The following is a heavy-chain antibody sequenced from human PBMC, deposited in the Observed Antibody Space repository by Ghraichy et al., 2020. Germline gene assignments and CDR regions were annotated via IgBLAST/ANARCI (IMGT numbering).Heavy chain of an antibody. Sequence: GESLRLSCAASGFTFSSYGMHWVRQAPGKGLEWVAVISYDGSNKYYADSVKGRFTISRDNSKNTLYLQMNSLRAEDTAVYYCAKDLVPAAFYYYYGMDVWGQGTTVTVSS. D-gene: IGHD2-2*01. J-gene: IGHJ6*02. CDR2: ISYDGSNK. V-gene: IGHV3-30*18. CDR1: GFTFSSYG. CDR3: AKDLVPAAFYYYYGMDV.